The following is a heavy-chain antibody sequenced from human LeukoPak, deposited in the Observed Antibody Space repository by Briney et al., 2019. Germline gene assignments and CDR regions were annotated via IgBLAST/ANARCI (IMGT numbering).Heavy chain of an antibody. Sequence: ASVKVSCKASGYTFTSYHLHWVRQAPGQGLEWMGIINPSGGSPNYAQKFQGRVTMTRDMSTSTVNMELSSLRSEDTAVYYCARDHFVGDYHYYYYMDVWGKGTTVTISS. CDR1: GYTFTSYH. V-gene: IGHV1-46*01. CDR2: INPSGGSP. CDR3: ARDHFVGDYHYYYYMDV. J-gene: IGHJ6*03. D-gene: IGHD2-21*02.